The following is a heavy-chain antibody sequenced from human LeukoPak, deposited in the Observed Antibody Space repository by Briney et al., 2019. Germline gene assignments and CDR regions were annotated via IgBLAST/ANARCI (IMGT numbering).Heavy chain of an antibody. V-gene: IGHV3-23*01. CDR3: ARVNYDILTGYYKGAFDI. J-gene: IGHJ3*02. CDR2: ISASGGST. CDR1: GFTFSSYA. Sequence: GGSLRLSCAASGFTFSSYAMTWVRQAPGKGLEWVSAISASGGSTYYADSVKGRFTISRDNSKNTLYLQMNSLRPEDTAVYYCARVNYDILTGYYKGAFDIWGQGTMVTVSS. D-gene: IGHD3-9*01.